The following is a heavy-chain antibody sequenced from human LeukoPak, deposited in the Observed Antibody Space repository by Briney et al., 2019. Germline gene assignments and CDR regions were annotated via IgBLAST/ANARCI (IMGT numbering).Heavy chain of an antibody. J-gene: IGHJ4*02. CDR3: ARSVDYSSSFRPPVY. V-gene: IGHV4-34*01. Sequence: SETLSLTCAVYGGSFSGYYWSWIRQPPGKGLEWIGEINHSGSTNYNPSLKSRVTISVDKSKNQFSLKLSSVTAADTAVYYCARSVDYSSSFRPPVYWGQGTLVTVSS. CDR1: GGSFSGYY. CDR2: INHSGST. D-gene: IGHD6-6*01.